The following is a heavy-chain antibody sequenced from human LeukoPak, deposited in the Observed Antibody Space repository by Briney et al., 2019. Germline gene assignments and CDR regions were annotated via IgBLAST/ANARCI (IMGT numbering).Heavy chain of an antibody. D-gene: IGHD6-6*01. V-gene: IGHV3-74*03. J-gene: IGHJ4*02. CDR1: GFTFRDFW. Sequence: GGSLRLSCAASGFTFRDFWMHWVRHAPGKGLVWVSRINSDGSNITYADSVKGRFTIYRDNAKNTLYLQVKSLRGEDTPVYFFARSRYSASSGGFDYWGQGILVTVSS. CDR3: ARSRYSASSGGFDY. CDR2: INSDGSNI.